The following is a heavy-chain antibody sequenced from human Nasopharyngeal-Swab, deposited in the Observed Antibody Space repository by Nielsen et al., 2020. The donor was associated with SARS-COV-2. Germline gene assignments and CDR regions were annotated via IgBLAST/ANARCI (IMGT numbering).Heavy chain of an antibody. Sequence: ASVKVSCKASGYTFTGYYMHWVRQAPGQGLEWMGRINPNSGGTNYAQKFQGRVTMTRDTSISTAYMELSGLRSDDTAVYYCARDPSGYDSDYWGQGTLVTVSS. CDR3: ARDPSGYDSDY. CDR1: GYTFTGYY. CDR2: INPNSGGT. V-gene: IGHV1-2*06. D-gene: IGHD5-12*01. J-gene: IGHJ4*02.